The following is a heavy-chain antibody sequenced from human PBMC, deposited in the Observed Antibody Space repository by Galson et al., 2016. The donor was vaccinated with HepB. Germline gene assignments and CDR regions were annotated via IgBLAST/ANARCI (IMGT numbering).Heavy chain of an antibody. V-gene: IGHV5-51*01. D-gene: IGHD1-1*01. CDR1: GYSFTTYW. CDR2: IYPGDSNA. CDR3: ARRGGRTTGTDPHYYYGMDV. Sequence: QSGAEVKKPGESLKISCKGSGYSFTTYWIGWVRQMPGKDLEWMGMIYPGDSNARYSPSFQGQVTFSADKSISTAYLQWSSLKASDTAMYYCARRGGRTTGTDPHYYYGMDVWGQGTTVTVSS. J-gene: IGHJ6*02.